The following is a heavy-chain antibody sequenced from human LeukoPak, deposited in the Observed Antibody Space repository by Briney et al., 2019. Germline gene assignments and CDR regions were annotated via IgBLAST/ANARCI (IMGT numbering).Heavy chain of an antibody. CDR2: IIPIFGTA. V-gene: IGHV1-69*13. J-gene: IGHJ4*02. D-gene: IGHD1-20*01. Sequence: GASVKVSCKASGGTFSSYAISWVRQAPGQGLEWMGGIIPIFGTANYAQKFQGRVTITADEPTSTAYMELSSLRSEDTAVYYCARRKPQYNWNYFDYWGQGTLVTVSS. CDR1: GGTFSSYA. CDR3: ARRKPQYNWNYFDY.